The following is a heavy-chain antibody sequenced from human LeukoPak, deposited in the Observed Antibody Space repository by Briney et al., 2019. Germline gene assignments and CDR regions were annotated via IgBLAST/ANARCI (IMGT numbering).Heavy chain of an antibody. Sequence: GGSLRLSCAASGFTFSSFRMNWVRQAPGKGLEWVGRIKRKTEGGTTDYVAPVKGRFIISRDDSKNTLYLQMNSLKTEDTAFYYCTTGNFGPYWGQGTLVTVSS. CDR2: IKRKTEGGTT. J-gene: IGHJ4*02. V-gene: IGHV3-15*07. CDR1: GFTFSSFR. D-gene: IGHD3-10*01. CDR3: TTGNFGPY.